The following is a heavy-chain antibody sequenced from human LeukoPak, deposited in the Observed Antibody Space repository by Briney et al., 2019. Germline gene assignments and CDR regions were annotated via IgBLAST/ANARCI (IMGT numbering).Heavy chain of an antibody. J-gene: IGHJ3*02. CDR2: INPSSGGT. CDR1: GYTFSDYY. V-gene: IGHV1-2*02. D-gene: IGHD1-26*01. Sequence: ASVKVSCKTSGYTFSDYYLHWVRQAPGQGLEWMGWINPSSGGTKYVQKFQGRVTMTRDTSISTGYMELSRLRSDDTAVYYCARPIRGSYVEDAFDMWGQGTMVSVSA. CDR3: ARPIRGSYVEDAFDM.